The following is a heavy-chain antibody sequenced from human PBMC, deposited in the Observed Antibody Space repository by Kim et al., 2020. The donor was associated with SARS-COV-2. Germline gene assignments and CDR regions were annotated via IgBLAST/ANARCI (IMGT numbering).Heavy chain of an antibody. D-gene: IGHD3-10*01. CDR1: GGSISSGGYY. V-gene: IGHV4-31*03. CDR2: IYYSGST. Sequence: SETLSLTCTVSGGSISSGGYYWSWIRQHPGKGLEWIGYIYYSGSTYYNPSLKSRVTISVDTSKNQFSLKLSSVTAADTAVYYCARARGSGSYSPFDYWGQGTLVTVSS. J-gene: IGHJ4*02. CDR3: ARARGSGSYSPFDY.